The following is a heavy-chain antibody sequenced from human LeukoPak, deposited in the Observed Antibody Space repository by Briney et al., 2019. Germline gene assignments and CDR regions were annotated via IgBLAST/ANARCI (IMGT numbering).Heavy chain of an antibody. CDR3: AKSPSLELIES. V-gene: IGHV3-21*01. CDR1: GFTFSSYS. D-gene: IGHD5-24*01. CDR2: ISSSSTYI. J-gene: IGHJ4*02. Sequence: GGSLRLSCAASGFTFSSYSMNWVRQAPGKGLEWVSSISSSSTYIYYADSVKGRFTISRDNAKNTLSLQMSSLRAEDTAVYYCAKSPSLELIESWGQGTLVTVSS.